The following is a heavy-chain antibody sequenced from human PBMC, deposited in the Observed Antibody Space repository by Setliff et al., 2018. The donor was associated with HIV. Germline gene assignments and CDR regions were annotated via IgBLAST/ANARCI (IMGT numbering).Heavy chain of an antibody. CDR3: SRSTYYYGSGKGSGWFDP. V-gene: IGHV4-30-2*01. Sequence: SETLSLTCAVSGGSISSGGYSWSWIRQPPGKGLEWIGYIYHSGSTYYNPSLKSRVTISIDRSKNQFSLKLSSVTAADTAVYYCSRSTYYYGSGKGSGWFDPWGQGTLVTVSS. J-gene: IGHJ5*02. CDR1: GGSISSGGYS. D-gene: IGHD3-10*01. CDR2: IYHSGST.